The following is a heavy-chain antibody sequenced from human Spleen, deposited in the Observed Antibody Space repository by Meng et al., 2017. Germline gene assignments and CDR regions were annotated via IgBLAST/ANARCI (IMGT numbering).Heavy chain of an antibody. V-gene: IGHV4-61*01. CDR2: IDYSRST. J-gene: IGHJ4*02. Sequence: QLHRQESGPGLVKPSETLFLTCTVSDGSVSSGSYYWSWIRQPPGKGLEWIGYIDYSRSTNYYPSLKSRVTMSVDTSKNQFSLKLSSVTAADTAVYYCAGGPWELDYWGQGTLVTVSS. CDR3: AGGPWELDY. D-gene: IGHD1-26*01. CDR1: DGSVSSGSYY.